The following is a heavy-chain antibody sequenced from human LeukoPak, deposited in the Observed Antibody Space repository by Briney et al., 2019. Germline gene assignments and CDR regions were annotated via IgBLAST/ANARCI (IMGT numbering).Heavy chain of an antibody. CDR1: GYSLTNHY. V-gene: IGHV4-34*12. CDR2: VLHTGST. Sequence: PSETLSLTCAVHGYSLTNHYGIWIRQPPGKGLEWIAEVLHTGSTNCNPSFKSRVTVSVDTSKNQFFLNLTSVTAADTAVYYCARGPAAVHPWGRGILVTVSS. D-gene: IGHD6-13*01. CDR3: ARGPAAVHP. J-gene: IGHJ5*02.